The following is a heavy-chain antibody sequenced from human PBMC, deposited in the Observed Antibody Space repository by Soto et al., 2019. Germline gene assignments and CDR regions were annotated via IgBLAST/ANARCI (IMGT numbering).Heavy chain of an antibody. CDR3: ARVVPAAIYYYYGMDV. CDR1: GGSFSGYY. Sequence: SETLSLTCAVYGGSFSGYYWSWIRQPPGKGLGWIGEINHSGSTNYNPSLKSRVTISVDTSKNQFSLKLSSVTAADTAVYYCARVVPAAIYYYYGMDVWGQGTTVTVSS. V-gene: IGHV4-34*01. J-gene: IGHJ6*02. CDR2: INHSGST. D-gene: IGHD2-2*01.